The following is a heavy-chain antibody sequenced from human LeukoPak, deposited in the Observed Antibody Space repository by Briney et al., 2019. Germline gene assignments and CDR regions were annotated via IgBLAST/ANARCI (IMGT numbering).Heavy chain of an antibody. V-gene: IGHV4-59*01. J-gene: IGHJ5*02. CDR3: ARAYRLTSPRGFDP. D-gene: IGHD3-16*02. CDR1: GGFISGYY. CDR2: IFYTGDT. Sequence: PSETLSLTCTVSGGFISGYYWNWIRQSPGKGLEWIGYIFYTGDTDYNPSLRSRVTMSVDRSNNRFSLQLASVTTADSAFYYCARAYRLTSPRGFDPWGPGILVTVSS.